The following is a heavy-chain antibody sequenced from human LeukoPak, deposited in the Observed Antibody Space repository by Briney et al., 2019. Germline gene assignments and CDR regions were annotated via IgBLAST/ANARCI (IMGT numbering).Heavy chain of an antibody. CDR3: AKSHSVAQRGYYDY. Sequence: GGSLRLSCAASGFSFTTYAMSWVRRAPGKGLEWLSTVSDSGAETYYADSVKGRFTISRDNSWNTVYLQMYSLRADDTAVYYCAKSHSVAQRGYYDYWGQGTLVTVSS. CDR1: GFSFTTYA. V-gene: IGHV3-23*01. D-gene: IGHD4-23*01. CDR2: VSDSGAET. J-gene: IGHJ4*02.